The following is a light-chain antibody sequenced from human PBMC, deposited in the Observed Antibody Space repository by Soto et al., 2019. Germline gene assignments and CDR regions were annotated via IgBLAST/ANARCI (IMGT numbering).Light chain of an antibody. CDR3: QQRSNWPPLT. CDR1: QSISIY. J-gene: IGKJ4*01. CDR2: DAS. V-gene: IGKV3-11*01. Sequence: TLSLSPGERATLSCRASQSISIYLAWYQQKPGQAPRLLIYDASNSATGIPARFSGSGSGTDFTLTISSLEPEDFAVYYCQQRSNWPPLTFGGGTKVDIK.